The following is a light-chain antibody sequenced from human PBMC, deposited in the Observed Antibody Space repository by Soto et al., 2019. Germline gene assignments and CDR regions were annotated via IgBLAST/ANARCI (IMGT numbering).Light chain of an antibody. CDR1: QSLLHTNGQTF. V-gene: IGKV2D-29*01. J-gene: IGKJ2*01. CDR2: EVS. CDR3: MQSLQFPLYT. Sequence: EIVMTQTPLSLSVTPGQPASISCKSSQSLLHTNGQTFLYWYLQRPGQPPRLLIYEVSRRFSGVPERFSGSGSGTDFTLTISRVETEDVGVYYYMQSLQFPLYTFGQGTKLDIK.